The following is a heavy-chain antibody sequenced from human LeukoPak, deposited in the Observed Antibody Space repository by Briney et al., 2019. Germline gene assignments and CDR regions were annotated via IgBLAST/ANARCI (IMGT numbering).Heavy chain of an antibody. J-gene: IGHJ4*02. Sequence: GGSLRLSCAASGFTFTRYWMSWVRQAPGKGLEWVANIKQDGSERHYVDSVKGRFTISRDNAKNSLYLQMNSLRAEDTAVYYCARSYYGYEYYFDYWGQGTLVTVSS. D-gene: IGHD5-12*01. CDR2: IKQDGSER. CDR3: ARSYYGYEYYFDY. CDR1: GFTFTRYW. V-gene: IGHV3-7*01.